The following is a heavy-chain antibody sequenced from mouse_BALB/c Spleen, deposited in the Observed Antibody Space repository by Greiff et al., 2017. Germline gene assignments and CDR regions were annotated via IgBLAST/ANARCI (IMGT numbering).Heavy chain of an antibody. Sequence: EVKVVESGGGLVKPGGSLKLSCAASGFTFSSYAMSWVRQTPEKRLEWVASISSGGSTYYPDSVKGRFTISRDNARNILYLQMSSLRSEDTAMYYCARGRDYGSSYAMDYWGQGTSVTVSS. CDR2: ISSGGST. CDR3: ARGRDYGSSYAMDY. CDR1: GFTFSSYA. V-gene: IGHV5-6-5*01. D-gene: IGHD1-1*01. J-gene: IGHJ4*01.